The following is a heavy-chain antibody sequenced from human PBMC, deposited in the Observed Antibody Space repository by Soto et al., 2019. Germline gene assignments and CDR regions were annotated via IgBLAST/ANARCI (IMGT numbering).Heavy chain of an antibody. V-gene: IGHV3-7*01. J-gene: IGHJ4*02. CDR1: GFTFSSYW. CDR3: ARYYDFWTGYYTMEPGHFDY. Sequence: GGSLRLSCAASGFTFSSYWMSWVRQAPEKGLEWVANIKQDGSEKYYVDSVKGRFTISRDNAKNSLYLQMNSLRAEDTAVYYCARYYDFWTGYYTMEPGHFDYWGQGTLVTVLL. D-gene: IGHD3-3*01. CDR2: IKQDGSEK.